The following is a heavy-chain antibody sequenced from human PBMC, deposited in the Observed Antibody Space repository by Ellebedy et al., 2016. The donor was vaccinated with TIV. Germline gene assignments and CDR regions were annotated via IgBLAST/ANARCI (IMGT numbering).Heavy chain of an antibody. V-gene: IGHV4-4*02. J-gene: IGHJ6*02. CDR1: GGDIKTHNW. Sequence: SETLSLXXTVSGGDIKTHNWWAWVRQSPGKGLEWIGDIYHSGRDNYNPSLKSRVTISVDTSKNQFSLRLTSVTAADTAVYYCARGLWGSNWENYYRGMDVWGQGTTVTVSS. D-gene: IGHD6-13*01. CDR3: ARGLWGSNWENYYRGMDV. CDR2: IYHSGRD.